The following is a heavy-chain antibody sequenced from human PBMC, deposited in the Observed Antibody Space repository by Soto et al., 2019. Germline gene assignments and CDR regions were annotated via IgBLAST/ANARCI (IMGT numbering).Heavy chain of an antibody. V-gene: IGHV4-30-4*01. Sequence: QVQLQESGPGLVKPSQTLSLTCTVSGGSISSGDYYWSWIRQPPGKGLEWIGYIYYSGSTYYNPSLKSRVTISVDTSKNQFSLKLSSVTAADTAVYYCARVVPFYDSSGHRDYAFDIWGQGTMVTVSS. D-gene: IGHD3-22*01. CDR3: ARVVPFYDSSGHRDYAFDI. J-gene: IGHJ3*02. CDR1: GGSISSGDYY. CDR2: IYYSGST.